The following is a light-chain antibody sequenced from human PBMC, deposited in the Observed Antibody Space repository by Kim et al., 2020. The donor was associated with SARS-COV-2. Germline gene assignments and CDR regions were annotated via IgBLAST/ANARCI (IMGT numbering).Light chain of an antibody. V-gene: IGKV1-27*01. Sequence: DIQMTQSPSSLSASVGDGVTISCRASQGISSYLAWYQQKPGEPPKLLIYAATTLQFAVSTRFSGSGSGTDFTLTISDLQPEDVATYYCQKYNTAPWTFGHGTKVDIK. CDR3: QKYNTAPWT. CDR1: QGISSY. CDR2: AAT. J-gene: IGKJ1*01.